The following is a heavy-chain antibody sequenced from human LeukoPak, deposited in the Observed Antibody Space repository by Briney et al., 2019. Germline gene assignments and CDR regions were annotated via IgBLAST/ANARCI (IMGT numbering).Heavy chain of an antibody. CDR1: GLTFTSYV. Sequence: GGSLRLSCAAPGLTFTSYVINWVLQAPGKDLAWDSGISGTGGSTYYADSVEGRFTVSRDNSKNTLSLQMNSLRAEDTALYYCAKGVKSGLAVAYDYWGKGTLVTVSS. J-gene: IGHJ4*02. V-gene: IGHV3-23*01. CDR2: ISGTGGST. CDR3: AKGVKSGLAVAYDY. D-gene: IGHD6-19*01.